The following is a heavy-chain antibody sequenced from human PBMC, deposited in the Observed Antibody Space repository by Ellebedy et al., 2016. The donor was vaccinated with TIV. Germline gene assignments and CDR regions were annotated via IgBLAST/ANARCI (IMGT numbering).Heavy chain of an antibody. CDR3: AKDVASATYLFDY. CDR2: ITTSGGGT. V-gene: IGHV3-23*01. CDR1: GFPFSSYA. J-gene: IGHJ4*02. D-gene: IGHD6-19*01. Sequence: GESLKISCAASGFPFSSYAMSWVRQAPGKGLEWVPTITTSGGGTYYADSVKGRFTISRDNSKNTLYLQMNSLRAEDTAAYYCAKDVASATYLFDYWGQGTLVTVSS.